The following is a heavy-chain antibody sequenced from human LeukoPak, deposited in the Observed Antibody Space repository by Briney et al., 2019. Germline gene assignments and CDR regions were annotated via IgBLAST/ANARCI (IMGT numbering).Heavy chain of an antibody. V-gene: IGHV1-69*06. CDR1: GGTFSSYA. D-gene: IGHD4-23*01. J-gene: IGHJ4*02. CDR2: IIPIFGTA. CDR3: ARDPSYGGNGYFDY. Sequence: SVKVSCKASGGTFSSYAISWVRQAPGQGLEWMGGIIPIFGTANYAQKFQGRVTITADKSKSTAYMKLSSLRSEDTAVYYCARDPSYGGNGYFDYWGQGTLVTVSS.